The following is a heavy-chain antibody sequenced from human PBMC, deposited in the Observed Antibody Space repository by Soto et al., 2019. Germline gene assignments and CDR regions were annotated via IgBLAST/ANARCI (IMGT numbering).Heavy chain of an antibody. D-gene: IGHD2-15*01. CDR1: GGSISGYY. V-gene: IGHV4-59*01. J-gene: IGHJ6*03. CDR2: IDHSGSG. CDR3: GCRAGSQYYYYYMDV. Sequence: SETLSLTCTVYGGSISGYYWSWIRQSPGKGLEWIGYIDHSGSGHYNPSLKSRVAISVDTSKNQFSLNVTSVTAADTAVYYCGCRAGSQYYYYYMDVWGKGTTVTVSS.